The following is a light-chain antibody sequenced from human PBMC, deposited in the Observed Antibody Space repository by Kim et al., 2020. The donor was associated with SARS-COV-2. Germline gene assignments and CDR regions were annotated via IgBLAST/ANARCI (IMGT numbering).Light chain of an antibody. CDR3: QQYYSTPRGYT. V-gene: IGKV4-1*01. Sequence: DIVMTQSPDSLAVSLGERATINCKSSQSVLYSSNNKNYLAWYQQKPGQPPKLLIYWASTRESGVPDRFSGSGSGTDFTLTISSLQAEDVAVYYCQQYYSTPRGYTFGQGTKLEI. CDR1: QSVLYSSNNKNY. J-gene: IGKJ2*01. CDR2: WAS.